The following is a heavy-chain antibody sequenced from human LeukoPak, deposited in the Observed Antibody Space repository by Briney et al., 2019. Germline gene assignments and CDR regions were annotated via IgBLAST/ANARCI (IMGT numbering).Heavy chain of an antibody. CDR2: IRGRGDST. CDR3: AILGYCSGGSCYHAIYFDY. V-gene: IGHV3-23*01. Sequence: GGSLRLSCAASGVTFSDYAMSWVRQAPGKGLEWVSDIRGRGDSTYYADSVKGRFTISRDKSKNTVYLQMNSLRAEDTAVYYCAILGYCSGGSCYHAIYFDYWGQGTLVTVSS. J-gene: IGHJ4*02. D-gene: IGHD2-15*01. CDR1: GVTFSDYA.